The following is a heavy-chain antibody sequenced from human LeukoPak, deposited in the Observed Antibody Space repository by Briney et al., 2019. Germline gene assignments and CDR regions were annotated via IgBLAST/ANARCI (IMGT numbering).Heavy chain of an antibody. CDR2: IYPGDSDL. CDR3: VRHGLGSSWFGFDY. Sequence: GESLKISCKGSGYIFTTYWIGWVRQMPGKGLEWMGIIYPGDSDLRYSPSFQGQVTISADKSISTAYLQWSSLKASDSAMYYCVRHGLGSSWFGFDYWGQGTLVTVSS. D-gene: IGHD6-13*01. V-gene: IGHV5-51*01. J-gene: IGHJ4*02. CDR1: GYIFTTYW.